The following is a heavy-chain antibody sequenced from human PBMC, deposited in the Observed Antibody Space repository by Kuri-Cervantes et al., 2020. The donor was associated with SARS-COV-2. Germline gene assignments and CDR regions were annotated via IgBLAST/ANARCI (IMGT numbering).Heavy chain of an antibody. D-gene: IGHD3-3*01. V-gene: IGHV3-30-3*01. J-gene: IGHJ6*02. CDR1: GFTFSSYA. Sequence: LSLTCAAPGFTFSSYAMHWVRQAPGKGLEWVAVISYDGSNKYYADSVKGRFTISRDNSKNTLYLQMNSLRAEDTAVYYCATPRGLGIGYYQKYYYYGMDVWGQGTTVTVSS. CDR3: ATPRGLGIGYYQKYYYYGMDV. CDR2: ISYDGSNK.